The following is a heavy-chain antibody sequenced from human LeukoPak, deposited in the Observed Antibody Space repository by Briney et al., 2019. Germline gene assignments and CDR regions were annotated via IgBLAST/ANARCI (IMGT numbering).Heavy chain of an antibody. J-gene: IGHJ4*02. CDR1: GGSISSSNW. CDR3: SSRSGGSYYDFDY. V-gene: IGHV4-4*02. Sequence: SETLSLTCAVSGGSISSSNWWSWVRQPPGKGLEWIGEIYHSGSTNYNPSLKSRVTISVDKSKNQFSLKLSSVTAADTAVYYCSSRSGGSYYDFDYWGQGTLVTVSS. CDR2: IYHSGST. D-gene: IGHD1-26*01.